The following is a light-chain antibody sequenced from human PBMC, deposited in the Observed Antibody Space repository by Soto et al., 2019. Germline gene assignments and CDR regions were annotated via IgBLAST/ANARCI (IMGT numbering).Light chain of an antibody. CDR3: QKYNSWPPIT. V-gene: IGKV3-15*01. CDR2: DAS. CDR1: ESVSRT. Sequence: EIVMTQSPATLSVSPGERATLSCRASESVSRTLAWYQQQPGQAPRLLIYDASKRATGIPDRFSGGGSGTEFTLTISRLQSEDFVVYYCQKYNSWPPITFGQGTRLEIK. J-gene: IGKJ5*01.